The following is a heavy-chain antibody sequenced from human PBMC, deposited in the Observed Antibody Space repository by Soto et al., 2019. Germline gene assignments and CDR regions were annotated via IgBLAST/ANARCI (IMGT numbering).Heavy chain of an antibody. Sequence: QLQLQESGPGLVKPSETLSLTCTVSGGSISSSSYYWGWIRQPPGKGLEWIGSIYYSGSTYYNPSLKSRVTISVDTSKNQSPLKLSSVTAADTAVYSCARQIEYQLLYSAFDYWGQGTLVTVSS. CDR2: IYYSGST. CDR1: GGSISSSSYY. CDR3: ARQIEYQLLYSAFDY. D-gene: IGHD2-2*02. J-gene: IGHJ4*02. V-gene: IGHV4-39*01.